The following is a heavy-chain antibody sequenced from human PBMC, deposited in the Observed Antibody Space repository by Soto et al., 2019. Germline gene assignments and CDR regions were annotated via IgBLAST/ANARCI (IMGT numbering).Heavy chain of an antibody. CDR1: GFSLSTSGMC. J-gene: IGHJ6*02. CDR2: IDWDDDK. Sequence: SGPTLVNPTQTLTLTCTFSGFSLSTSGMCVSWIRQPPGKALEWLALIDWDDDKYYSTSLKTRLTISKDTSKNQVVLTMTNMDPVDTATYYCARTMGGIIAARPYYYYGMDVWGQGTTVTVSS. V-gene: IGHV2-70*01. D-gene: IGHD6-6*01. CDR3: ARTMGGIIAARPYYYYGMDV.